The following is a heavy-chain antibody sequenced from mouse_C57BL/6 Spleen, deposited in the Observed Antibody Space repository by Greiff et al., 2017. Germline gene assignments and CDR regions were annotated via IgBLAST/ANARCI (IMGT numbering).Heavy chain of an antibody. CDR3: ASPLYGSPFAY. J-gene: IGHJ3*01. CDR1: GYTFTSYD. CDR2: IYPRDGST. D-gene: IGHD1-1*01. V-gene: IGHV1-85*01. Sequence: VQLQQSGPELVKPGASVKLSCKASGYTFTSYDINWVKQRPGQGLEWIGWIYPRDGSTQYNEKFKGKATLTVDTSSSTAYMELHSLTSEDSAVYFCASPLYGSPFAYWGQGTLVTVSA.